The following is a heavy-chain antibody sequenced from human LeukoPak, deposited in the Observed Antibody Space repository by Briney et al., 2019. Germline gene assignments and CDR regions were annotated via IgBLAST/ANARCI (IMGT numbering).Heavy chain of an antibody. V-gene: IGHV4-59*08. CDR1: GNSITSDF. D-gene: IGHD2-21*01. J-gene: IGHJ4*02. CDR2: INYSGRS. Sequence: SETLSFTCFGSGNSITSDFWSWIPQSPGKGLEWIGYINYSGRSEYDHSLKSQVTITVDRSRKRVSLKMRSVTAADTAVYYCARLDCLSDECYNYWAVGALVTVSS. CDR3: ARLDCLSDECYNY.